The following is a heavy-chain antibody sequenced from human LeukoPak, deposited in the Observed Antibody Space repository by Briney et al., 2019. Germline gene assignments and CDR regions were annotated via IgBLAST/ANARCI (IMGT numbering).Heavy chain of an antibody. CDR3: AREYGGGYSDGYYY. CDR1: GANFSSYA. CDR2: VIPTLGIA. D-gene: IGHD5-18*01. V-gene: IGHV1-69*04. Sequence: ASVKVSFKASGANFSSYAISWVRQAPGKGLEWVGRVIPTLGIANYAQSFRGRVTITADKSTGTAYMELISLRCQDTAVYYCAREYGGGYSDGYYYWGQGTRVSVSS. J-gene: IGHJ4*02.